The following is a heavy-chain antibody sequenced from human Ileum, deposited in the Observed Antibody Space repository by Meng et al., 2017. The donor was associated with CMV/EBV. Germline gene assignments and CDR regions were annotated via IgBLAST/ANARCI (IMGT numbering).Heavy chain of an antibody. Sequence: GFTFSSYAMHWVRQAPGKGLKWVAVISYDGSNKYYADSVKGRFTISRDNSKNTLYLQMNSLRDEDTAVYYCARDLRRYYGSGSSLDYWGQGTLVTVSS. V-gene: IGHV3-30*04. D-gene: IGHD3-10*01. CDR1: GFTFSSYA. J-gene: IGHJ4*02. CDR3: ARDLRRYYGSGSSLDY. CDR2: ISYDGSNK.